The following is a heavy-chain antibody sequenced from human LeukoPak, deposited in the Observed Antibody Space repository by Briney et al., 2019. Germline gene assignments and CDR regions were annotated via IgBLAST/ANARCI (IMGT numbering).Heavy chain of an antibody. CDR3: ARHRAGTTDVMDF. D-gene: IGHD1-1*01. V-gene: IGHV4-39*01. Sequence: YPSETLSLTCTVSGGSISGGTYYWGWIRQSPGKGLEWIASIYYSGSTYYSPSLKSRVTISVDTSKNQFSLKVSSVTAADTGVYYCARHRAGTTDVMDFWGQGTLVTVSS. CDR2: IYYSGST. J-gene: IGHJ4*02. CDR1: GGSISGGTYY.